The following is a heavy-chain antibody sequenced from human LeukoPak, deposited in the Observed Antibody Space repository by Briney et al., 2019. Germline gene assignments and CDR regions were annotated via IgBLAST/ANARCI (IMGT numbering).Heavy chain of an antibody. CDR1: GGSISSGSYY. CDR2: IYTSGST. D-gene: IGHD3-22*01. J-gene: IGHJ4*02. V-gene: IGHV4-61*02. CDR3: ASVSSYYYDIEYFDY. Sequence: PSGTLSLTCAVSGGSISSGSYYWSWIRQPAGKGLEWIGRIYTSGSTNYNPSLKSRVTISEDTSKNQFPLKLTSVTAADTAVYYCASVSSYYYDIEYFDYWGQGTLVTVSS.